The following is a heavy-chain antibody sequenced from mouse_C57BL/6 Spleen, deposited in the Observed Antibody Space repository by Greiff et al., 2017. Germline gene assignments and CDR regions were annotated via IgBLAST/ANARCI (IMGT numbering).Heavy chain of an antibody. Sequence: QVQLQQSGAELVRPGASVKLSCKASGYTFTDYYINWVKQRPGQGLEWIARIYPGSGNTYYNEKFKGKATLTAEKSSSTAYMQLSSLTSEDSAVYFCARERDYEGGSWFAYWGQGTLVTVSA. CDR1: GYTFTDYY. CDR2: IYPGSGNT. J-gene: IGHJ3*01. V-gene: IGHV1-76*01. D-gene: IGHD2-4*01. CDR3: ARERDYEGGSWFAY.